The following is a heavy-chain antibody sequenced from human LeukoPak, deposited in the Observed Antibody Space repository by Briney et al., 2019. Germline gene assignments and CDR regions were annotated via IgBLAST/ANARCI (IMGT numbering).Heavy chain of an antibody. V-gene: IGHV4-31*03. CDR1: GGSIRSGGHY. D-gene: IGHD3-10*01. CDR2: INYSGYT. J-gene: IGHJ4*02. Sequence: PSETLSLTCSVSGGSIRSGGHYWSWIRQHPGKALEWIGYINYSGYTFHNPSLKSRLTISVDTSKNQFSLKLSSVTAADTAVYYCAREATKILYLGEFGGQGTLVSVSS. CDR3: AREATKILYLGEF.